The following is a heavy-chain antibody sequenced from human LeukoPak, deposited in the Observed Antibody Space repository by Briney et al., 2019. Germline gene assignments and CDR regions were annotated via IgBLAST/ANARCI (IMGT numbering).Heavy chain of an antibody. J-gene: IGHJ4*02. Sequence: GASVKVSCKASGYTFTGYYMHWVRQAPGQGLEWMGWINPNSGGTNYAQKFQGRVTMTRDTSISTAYMELSRLRSDDTAVYYCARGRQGRAAAAGNYYWGQGTLVTVSS. CDR3: ARGRQGRAAAAGNYY. V-gene: IGHV1-2*02. CDR2: INPNSGGT. D-gene: IGHD6-13*01. CDR1: GYTFTGYY.